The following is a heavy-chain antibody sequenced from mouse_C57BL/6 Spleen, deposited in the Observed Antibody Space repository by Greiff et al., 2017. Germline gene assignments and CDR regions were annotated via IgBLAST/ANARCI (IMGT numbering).Heavy chain of an antibody. CDR3: TRAMGY. CDR2: IDPETGGT. J-gene: IGHJ4*01. CDR1: GYTFTDYE. Sequence: VKLQESGAELVRPGASVTLSCKASGYTFTDYEMHWVKQTPVHGLEWIGAIDPETGGTAYNQKFKGKAILTADKSSSTAYMELRSLTSEDSAVYYCTRAMGYWGQGTSVTVSS. V-gene: IGHV1-15*01.